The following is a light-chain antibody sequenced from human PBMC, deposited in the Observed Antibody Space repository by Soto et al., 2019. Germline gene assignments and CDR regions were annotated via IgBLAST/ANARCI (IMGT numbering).Light chain of an antibody. Sequence: QSALTQPPSASGSPGQSVTISCTGTSSDVGAYNYVSWYQQHPGKAPKLLIYEVSERPSGVPDRFSGSKSGDTASLTVSGLQAEDDADYYCISYGGSNTYVFGSGTKVTVL. CDR3: ISYGGSNTYV. CDR1: SSDVGAYNY. V-gene: IGLV2-8*01. CDR2: EVS. J-gene: IGLJ1*01.